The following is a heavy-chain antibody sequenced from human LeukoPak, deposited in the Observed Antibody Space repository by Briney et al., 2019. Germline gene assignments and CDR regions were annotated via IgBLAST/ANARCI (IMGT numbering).Heavy chain of an antibody. CDR3: ARGPYYHPSDAFDL. Sequence: GGSLRLSCAASGFTFRNFAVHWVRQAPGKGLEWVADLWTDKEDKYYADSVKGQFTISRDNSRNTLYLQMTSLRVDDTAIYFCARGPYYHPSDAFDLWGQGTMVTVS. D-gene: IGHD3-22*01. CDR1: GFTFRNFA. J-gene: IGHJ3*01. V-gene: IGHV3-33*01. CDR2: LWTDKEDK.